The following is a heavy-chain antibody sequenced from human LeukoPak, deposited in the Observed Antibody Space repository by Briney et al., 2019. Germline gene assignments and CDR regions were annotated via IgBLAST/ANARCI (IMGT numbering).Heavy chain of an antibody. CDR1: GFTFSSYA. V-gene: IGHV3-23*01. CDR2: ISGSGGST. CDR3: AKTQAARRAFDI. D-gene: IGHD6-6*01. Sequence: GGSLRLSCAASGFTFSSYAMSWVRQAPGKGLRWVSAISGSGGSTYYADSVKGRFTISRDNSKNTLYLQMNSLRAEDTAVYYCAKTQAARRAFDIWGQGTMVTVSS. J-gene: IGHJ3*02.